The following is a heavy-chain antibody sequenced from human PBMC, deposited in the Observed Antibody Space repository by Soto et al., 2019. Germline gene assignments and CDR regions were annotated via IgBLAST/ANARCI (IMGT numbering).Heavy chain of an antibody. J-gene: IGHJ4*02. CDR2: ISGSGGST. CDR1: GFTFSSYA. D-gene: IGHD3-22*01. V-gene: IGHV3-23*01. CDR3: AKAEYYYDSSGYWERPFDY. Sequence: PGGSLRLSCAASGFTFSSYAMSWVRQAPGKGLEWVSAISGSGGSTYYADSVKGRFTISRDNSKNTLYLQMNSLRAEDTAVYYCAKAEYYYDSSGYWERPFDYWGQGTLVTVSS.